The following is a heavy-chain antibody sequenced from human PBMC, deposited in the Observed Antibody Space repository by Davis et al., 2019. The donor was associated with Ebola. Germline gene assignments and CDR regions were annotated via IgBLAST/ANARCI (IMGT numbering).Heavy chain of an antibody. J-gene: IGHJ6*02. V-gene: IGHV1-18*01. Sequence: ASVKVSCKASGYTFNSHGISWVRRAPGQGLEWMAWISAYNGHTNYAQKLQGRVTMTTDTSTSTAYMELRSLRSDDTAVYYCARVLPPRGMDVWGQGTTVTVSS. CDR2: ISAYNGHT. CDR1: GYTFNSHG. CDR3: ARVLPPRGMDV. D-gene: IGHD3-10*01.